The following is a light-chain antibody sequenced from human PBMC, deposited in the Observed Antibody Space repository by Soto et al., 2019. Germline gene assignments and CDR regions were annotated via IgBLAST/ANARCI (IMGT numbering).Light chain of an antibody. CDR2: DVS. V-gene: IGLV2-11*01. CDR3: CSYAGTYV. Sequence: QSAPTQPRSVSGSPGQSVTISCTKTSSDVGGYNYVSWYQQHPGKAPKLMIYDVSKRPSGVPDRFSGSKSGNTASLTISGLQAEDEADYYCCSYAGTYVFGTGTKLTVL. J-gene: IGLJ1*01. CDR1: SSDVGGYNY.